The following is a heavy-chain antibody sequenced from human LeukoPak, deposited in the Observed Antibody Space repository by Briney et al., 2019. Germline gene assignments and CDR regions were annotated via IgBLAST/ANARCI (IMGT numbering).Heavy chain of an antibody. D-gene: IGHD6-13*01. V-gene: IGHV5-51*01. CDR3: ARHAVQLGTHYDAFDI. CDR1: GYSFTSYW. J-gene: IGHJ3*02. CDR2: IYPGDSDT. Sequence: GESLKISCKGSGYSFTSYWIGWVRQMPGKGLEWMGIIYPGDSDTRYGPSFQGQVTISADKSISTAYLQWSSLKASDTAMYYCARHAVQLGTHYDAFDIWGQGTMVTVSS.